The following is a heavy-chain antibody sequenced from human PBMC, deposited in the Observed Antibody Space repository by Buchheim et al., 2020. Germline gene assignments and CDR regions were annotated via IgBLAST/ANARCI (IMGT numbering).Heavy chain of an antibody. D-gene: IGHD1-14*01. CDR1: GYSFTTYW. V-gene: IGHV5-51*01. Sequence: EVQLVQSGAEVKKPGESLKISCKASGYSFTTYWIGWVRQMPGKGLEWMGIIYPGDSDTRYSPSFQGQVTISADKSNKTAYPQWSSLKASDTAVYYCARREGTGYFYYGMDVWGQGTT. CDR2: IYPGDSDT. CDR3: ARREGTGYFYYGMDV. J-gene: IGHJ6*02.